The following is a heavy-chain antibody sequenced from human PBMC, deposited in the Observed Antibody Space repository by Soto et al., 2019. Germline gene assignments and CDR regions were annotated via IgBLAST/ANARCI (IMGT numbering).Heavy chain of an antibody. CDR2: ISYDGSNK. CDR3: AKDRKYYDFWSGDDYYYYGMDG. Sequence: QVQLVESGGGVVQPGRSLRLSCAASGFTFSSYGMHWVRQAPGTGLEWVAVISYDGSNKYYADSVKGRFTISRDNSKNTLDLQMNSLRAEDTAVYYCAKDRKYYDFWSGDDYYYYGMDGWGKGTTVTVSA. CDR1: GFTFSSYG. D-gene: IGHD3-3*01. V-gene: IGHV3-30*18. J-gene: IGHJ6*04.